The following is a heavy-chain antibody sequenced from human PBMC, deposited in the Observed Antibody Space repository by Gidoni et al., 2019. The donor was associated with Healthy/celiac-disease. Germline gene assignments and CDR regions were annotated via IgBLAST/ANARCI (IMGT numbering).Heavy chain of an antibody. D-gene: IGHD1-7*01. V-gene: IGHV7-4-1*02. J-gene: IGHJ6*02. CDR1: YTFTSYA. CDR3: ARGGDNWNYGYYYYGMDV. CDR2: INTNTGNP. Sequence: YTFTSYAMNCVRQAPGQGLEWMGWINTNTGNPTYAQGFTGRFVFSLDTSVSTAYLQISSLKAEDTAVYYCARGGDNWNYGYYYYGMDVWGQGTTVTVSS.